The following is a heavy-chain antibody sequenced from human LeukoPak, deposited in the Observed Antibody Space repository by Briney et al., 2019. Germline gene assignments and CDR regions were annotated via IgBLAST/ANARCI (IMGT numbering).Heavy chain of an antibody. V-gene: IGHV4-39*01. CDR3: ARHRPGAVAGNFDY. J-gene: IGHJ4*02. CDR1: CRSISSCSYY. CDR2: VYYSGST. D-gene: IGHD6-19*01. Sequence: SEPLSLTYTLSCRSISSCSYYWGWLREPPGKGLEWIGSVYYSGSTYYSPSFRSRVTISVDTSMNQFSLKLSSVTAADTAVYYCARHRPGAVAGNFDYWGQGTLVTVSS.